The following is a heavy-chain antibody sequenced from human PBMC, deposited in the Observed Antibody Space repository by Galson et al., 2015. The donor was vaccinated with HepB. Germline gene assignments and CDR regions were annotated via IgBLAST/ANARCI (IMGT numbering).Heavy chain of an antibody. Sequence: SLRLSSPASGFNFHHYAITWVRQAPGKGLEWVSGISYSGTPTHYAHSLKCRFTISRDNPKKTLFLQMNSLRVEDTALYYCAKVAYEYSGKYWGFDHWGQGALVTVSS. CDR3: AKVAYEYSGKYWGFDH. CDR1: GFNFHHYA. V-gene: IGHV3-23*01. D-gene: IGHD5-12*01. CDR2: ISYSGTPT. J-gene: IGHJ4*02.